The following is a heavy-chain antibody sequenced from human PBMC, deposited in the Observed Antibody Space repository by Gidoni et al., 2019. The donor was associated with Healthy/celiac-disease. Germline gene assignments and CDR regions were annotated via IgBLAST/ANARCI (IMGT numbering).Heavy chain of an antibody. V-gene: IGHV4-34*01. D-gene: IGHD3-9*01. J-gene: IGHJ5*02. CDR2: INHSGST. CDR1: GGSFSGYS. CDR3: ARGHLRYFDWLVRGGWFDP. Sequence: QVQLQQWGAGLLQPSETLSLTCAVYGGSFSGYSWSWIRQPPGKGLEWIGEINHSGSTNYNPSLKSRVTISVDTSKNQFSLKLSSVTAADTAVYYCARGHLRYFDWLVRGGWFDPWGQGTLVTVSS.